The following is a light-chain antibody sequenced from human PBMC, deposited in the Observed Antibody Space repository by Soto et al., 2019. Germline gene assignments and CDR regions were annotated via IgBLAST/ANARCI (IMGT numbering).Light chain of an antibody. J-gene: IGLJ3*02. CDR2: EVS. Sequence: QSALTQPASVSGSPGQSITISCTGTSSDVGGYNYVSWYQQHPGKAPKIMIYEVSNRPSGVSNRFSGSKSGNTASLTISGLQAEDEADYYCSSYTSSSTHWVFGGGPKLTVL. CDR1: SSDVGGYNY. CDR3: SSYTSSSTHWV. V-gene: IGLV2-14*01.